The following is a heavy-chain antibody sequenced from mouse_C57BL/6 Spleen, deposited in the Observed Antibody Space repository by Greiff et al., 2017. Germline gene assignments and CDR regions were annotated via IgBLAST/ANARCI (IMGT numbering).Heavy chain of an antibody. V-gene: IGHV1-76*01. D-gene: IGHD3-2*02. Sequence: QVQLKQSGAELVRPGASVKLSCKASGYTFTDYYINWVKQRPGQGLEWIARIYPGSGNTYYNEKFKGKATLTAEKSSSTAYMQLSSLTSEDSAVYFCARERQLRLGSFDYWGQGTTLTVSS. CDR2: IYPGSGNT. CDR1: GYTFTDYY. CDR3: ARERQLRLGSFDY. J-gene: IGHJ2*01.